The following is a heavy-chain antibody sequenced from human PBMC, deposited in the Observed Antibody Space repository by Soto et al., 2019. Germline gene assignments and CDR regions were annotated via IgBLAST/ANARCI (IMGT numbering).Heavy chain of an antibody. V-gene: IGHV5-51*01. CDR1: GYSFTSYW. CDR3: ARPREAGKNYYGMDV. CDR2: IYPGDSDT. J-gene: IGHJ6*02. D-gene: IGHD6-19*01. Sequence: PGESLKISCKGSGYSFTSYWIGWVRQMPGKGLEWMGIIYPGDSDTRYSPSFQGQVTISADKSISTAYLQWSSLKASDTAMYYCARPREAGKNYYGMDVWGQRTTVTVSS.